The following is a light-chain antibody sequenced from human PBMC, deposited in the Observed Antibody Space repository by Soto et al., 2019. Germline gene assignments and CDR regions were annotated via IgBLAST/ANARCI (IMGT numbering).Light chain of an antibody. V-gene: IGLV1-44*01. CDR2: SNN. J-gene: IGLJ2*01. CDR3: AAWDDSLNGVV. CDR1: SSNIGSKT. Sequence: QAVVTQPPSASGTPGQRVTICCSGSSSNIGSKTVNWYQQLPGTAPKLLIYSNNQRPSGVPDRFSGSKSGTSASLAISGLQSEDEADYYCAAWDDSLNGVVFGVGTKLTVL.